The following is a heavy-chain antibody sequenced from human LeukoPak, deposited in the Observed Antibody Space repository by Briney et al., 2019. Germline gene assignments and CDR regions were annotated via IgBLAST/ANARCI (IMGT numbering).Heavy chain of an antibody. CDR1: GFTFSSYW. J-gene: IGHJ3*01. V-gene: IGHV3-74*01. D-gene: IGHD3-16*01. CDR2: ISSDGRIT. Sequence: PGGYLRLSCAASGFTFSSYWIHWVRQTPGKGPLWVSRISSDGRITTYADSVKGHFTISRDNAKNTVYLQMNNLRAEDTAMYFCARGMGYAFDYWGPGTVVTVSS. CDR3: ARGMGYAFDY.